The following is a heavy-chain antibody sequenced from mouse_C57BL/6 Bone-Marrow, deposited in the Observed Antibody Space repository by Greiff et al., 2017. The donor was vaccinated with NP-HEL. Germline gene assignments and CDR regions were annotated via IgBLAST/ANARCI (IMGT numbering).Heavy chain of an antibody. CDR2: ISGGGGNT. CDR3: ARQIYYDYDNYAMDY. D-gene: IGHD2-4*01. CDR1: GFTFSSYT. Sequence: EVQLVESGGGLVKPGGSLKLSCAASGFTFSSYTMSWVRQTPEKRLEWVATISGGGGNTYYPDSVKGRFTISRDNAKNTLYLQMISLRSEDTALYYCARQIYYDYDNYAMDYWGQGTSVTVSS. V-gene: IGHV5-9*01. J-gene: IGHJ4*01.